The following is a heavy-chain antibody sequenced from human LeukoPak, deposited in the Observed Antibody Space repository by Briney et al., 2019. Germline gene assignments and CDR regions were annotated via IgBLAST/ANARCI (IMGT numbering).Heavy chain of an antibody. Sequence: ASVEVSCKASGGTFSSYAISWVRQAPGQGLEWMGRIIPIFGTANYAQKFQGRVTITTDESTSTAYMELSSLRSEDTAVYYCASPRHEWDAFDIWGQGTMVTVSS. CDR1: GGTFSSYA. CDR2: IIPIFGTA. J-gene: IGHJ3*02. D-gene: IGHD3-3*01. CDR3: ASPRHEWDAFDI. V-gene: IGHV1-69*05.